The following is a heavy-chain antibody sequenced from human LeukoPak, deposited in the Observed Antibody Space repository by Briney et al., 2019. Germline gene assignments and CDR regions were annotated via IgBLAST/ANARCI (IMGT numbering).Heavy chain of an antibody. V-gene: IGHV4-59*01. D-gene: IGHD3-16*01. CDR2: IYYSGST. J-gene: IGHJ4*02. CDR1: GDSISSYY. Sequence: PSETLSLTCIVSGDSISSYYWSWIRQPPGKALEWIGYIYYSGSTNHNPSLKSRVTISVDASKNHFSLKLSSVTAADTAVYYCARDRSLGIIDYWGQGTLVTVSS. CDR3: ARDRSLGIIDY.